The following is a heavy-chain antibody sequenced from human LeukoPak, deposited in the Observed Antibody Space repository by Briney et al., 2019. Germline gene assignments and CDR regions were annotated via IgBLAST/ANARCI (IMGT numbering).Heavy chain of an antibody. Sequence: TGGSLRLSCATSGFTFSDYYMSWIRQAPGKGLEWVSYISSSGSPIYYADSVKGRFTISRDNAKNSLFLQMNSLRAEDTAVYYCARGSFLITFGGFIGWGQGTLVTVSS. V-gene: IGHV3-11*04. CDR1: GFTFSDYY. CDR2: ISSSGSPI. D-gene: IGHD3-16*02. CDR3: ARGSFLITFGGFIG. J-gene: IGHJ4*02.